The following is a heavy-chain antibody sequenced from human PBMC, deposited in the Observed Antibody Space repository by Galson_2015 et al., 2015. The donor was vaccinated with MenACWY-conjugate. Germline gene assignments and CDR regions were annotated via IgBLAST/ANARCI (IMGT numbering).Heavy chain of an antibody. CDR2: ISGNGETT. V-gene: IGHV3-23*01. CDR1: GFTFTSYA. J-gene: IGHJ6*02. CDR3: ARRIFHGMDV. Sequence: SLRLSCAASGFTFTSYAMSWVRQAPGKGLQWVSAISGNGETTFYADSVKGRFTISRDDFKNTVYLQIKSLRAEDTAVYYCARRIFHGMDVWGQGTTVTVSS. D-gene: IGHD2/OR15-2a*01.